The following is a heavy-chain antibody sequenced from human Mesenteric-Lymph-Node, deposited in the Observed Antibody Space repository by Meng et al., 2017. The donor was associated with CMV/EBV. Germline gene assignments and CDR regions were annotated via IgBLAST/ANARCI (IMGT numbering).Heavy chain of an antibody. J-gene: IGHJ4*02. CDR1: GGSISGYY. CDR2: INHRGST. V-gene: IGHV4-34*01. Sequence: QLRLRQGGAGLLRPSGTLYLTCAVYGGSISGYYWSWIRQPPVKGLEWIGEINHRGSTNFYPSLKRRVTISVDTSKNQFSLKLSSVTAADTAVYYCARHQRWLKSEGGFNYWGQGTLVTVSS. D-gene: IGHD4-23*01. CDR3: ARHQRWLKSEGGFNY.